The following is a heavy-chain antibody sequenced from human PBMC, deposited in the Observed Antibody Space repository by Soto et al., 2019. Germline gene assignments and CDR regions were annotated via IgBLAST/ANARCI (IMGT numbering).Heavy chain of an antibody. Sequence: QVQLLESGGGLVKPGGSLRLSCAASGFTFSDYYMSWIRQAPGKGLECVAYISVSSTYANYADSVEGRFTISRDNAKTSLLPQMNSLRAEGTAVYYCARGVRYYSSGKPANVDYWGQGALVTVSS. CDR2: ISVSSTYA. J-gene: IGHJ4*02. D-gene: IGHD3-10*01. CDR3: ARGVRYYSSGKPANVDY. V-gene: IGHV3-11*05. CDR1: GFTFSDYY.